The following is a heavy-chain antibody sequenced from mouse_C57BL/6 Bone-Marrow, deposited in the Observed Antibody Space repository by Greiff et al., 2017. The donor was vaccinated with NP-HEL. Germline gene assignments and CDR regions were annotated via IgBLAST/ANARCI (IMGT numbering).Heavy chain of an antibody. CDR2: INPNNGGT. V-gene: IGHV1-18*01. J-gene: IGHJ3*01. Sequence: VQLQQSGPELVKPGASVKIPCKASGYTFTDYNMDWVKQSHGKSLEWIGDINPNNGGTIYNQKFKGKATLTVDKSSSTAYMELRSLTSEDTAVYYGARGGDYYGTQFAYWGQGTLVTVSA. CDR3: ARGGDYYGTQFAY. D-gene: IGHD1-1*01. CDR1: GYTFTDYN.